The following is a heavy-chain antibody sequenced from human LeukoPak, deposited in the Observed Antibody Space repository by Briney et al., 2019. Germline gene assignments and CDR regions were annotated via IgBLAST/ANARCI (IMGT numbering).Heavy chain of an antibody. D-gene: IGHD3-22*01. J-gene: IGHJ4*02. Sequence: GASVKVSCKASGYTFTSYYMHWVRQAPGQGLEWMGIINPSGGSTSYAQKFQGRVTMTRDTSTSTVYMELSSLRSEDTAVYYCARENNYYDSRYYFDYRGQGTLVTVSS. CDR3: ARENNYYDSRYYFDY. CDR1: GYTFTSYY. V-gene: IGHV1-46*01. CDR2: INPSGGST.